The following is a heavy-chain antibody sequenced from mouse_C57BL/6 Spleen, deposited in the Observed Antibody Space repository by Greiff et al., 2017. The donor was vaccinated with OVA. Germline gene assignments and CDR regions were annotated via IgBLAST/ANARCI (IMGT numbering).Heavy chain of an antibody. D-gene: IGHD2-4*01. Sequence: EVKLVESGGGLVQPGGSMKLSCVASGFTFSNYWMNWVRQSPEKGLEWVAQIRLKSDNYATHYAESVKGRFTISRDDSKSSVYLQMNNLRAEDTGIYYCPSFYYDYDEGFAYWGQGTLVTVSA. CDR1: GFTFSNYW. V-gene: IGHV6-3*01. J-gene: IGHJ3*01. CDR3: PSFYYDYDEGFAY. CDR2: IRLKSDNYAT.